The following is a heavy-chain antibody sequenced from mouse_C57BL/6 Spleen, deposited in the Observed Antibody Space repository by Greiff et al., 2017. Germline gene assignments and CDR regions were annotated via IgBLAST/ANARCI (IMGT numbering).Heavy chain of an antibody. Sequence: LMESGAELVRPGASVTLSCKASGYTFTDYEMHWVKQTPVHGLEWIGAIDPETGGTAYNQKFKGKAILTADKSSSTAYMELRSLSSEDSAVYYCTKDYWGQGTTLTVSS. CDR2: IDPETGGT. V-gene: IGHV1-15*01. J-gene: IGHJ2*01. CDR3: TKDY. CDR1: GYTFTDYE.